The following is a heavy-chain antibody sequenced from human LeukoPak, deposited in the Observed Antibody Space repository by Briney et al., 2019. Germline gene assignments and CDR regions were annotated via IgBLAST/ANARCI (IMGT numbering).Heavy chain of an antibody. CDR1: GFTFSSYS. D-gene: IGHD2/OR15-2a*01. V-gene: IGHV3-53*01. Sequence: GGSLRLSCAASGFTFSSYSMNWVRQAPGKGLEWVSFIYSGGNTHYSDSVKGRFTISRDNSKNTLYLQMNSLRAEDTAVYYCARRAGEYSHPYDYWGQGTLVTVSS. CDR2: IYSGGNT. CDR3: ARRAGEYSHPYDY. J-gene: IGHJ4*02.